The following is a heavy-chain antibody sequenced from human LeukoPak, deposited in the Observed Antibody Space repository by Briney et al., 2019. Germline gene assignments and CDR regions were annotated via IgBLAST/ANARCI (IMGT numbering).Heavy chain of an antibody. J-gene: IGHJ5*02. CDR3: AKGYCSGGSCGNWFDP. V-gene: IGHV3-23*01. CDR2: ISGSGGST. CDR1: GFTFSSYA. Sequence: PGGSLRLSCAASGFTFSSYAMSWVRQAPGKGLEWVSAISGSGGSTYYADSVKGRFTISRDNSKNTLYLQMNSLRAEDTAVYYCAKGYCSGGSCGNWFDPWGQGTLVTVSS. D-gene: IGHD2-15*01.